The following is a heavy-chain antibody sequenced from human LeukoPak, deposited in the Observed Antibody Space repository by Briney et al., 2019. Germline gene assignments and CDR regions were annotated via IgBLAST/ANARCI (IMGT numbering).Heavy chain of an antibody. D-gene: IGHD1-26*01. CDR2: ISGNGSVT. CDR1: GFTFRYYG. Sequence: GGSLRLSCAASGFTFRYYGMSCVRQAPGKGLEWVSSISGNGSVTNYADSVKGRVTISRDNSKATLYLLMNSLRAEDTAVYFCARTIAVGATFVDYWGQGALVTVSS. CDR3: ARTIAVGATFVDY. J-gene: IGHJ4*02. V-gene: IGHV3-23*01.